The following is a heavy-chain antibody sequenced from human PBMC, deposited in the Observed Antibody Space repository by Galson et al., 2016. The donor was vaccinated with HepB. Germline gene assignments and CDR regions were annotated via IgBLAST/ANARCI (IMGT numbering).Heavy chain of an antibody. CDR3: AREGTYGSGSYYPGVFDP. Sequence: SLRLPCAASGFTFSDYYMSWIRQAPGKGLEGVSYISSSGSTIYYADSAKGRFTISRDNAKNSLYLQMNSLRAEDTAVYYCAREGTYGSGSYYPGVFDPWGQGTLVTVSS. CDR2: ISSSGSTI. CDR1: GFTFSDYY. V-gene: IGHV3-11*01. D-gene: IGHD3-10*01. J-gene: IGHJ5*02.